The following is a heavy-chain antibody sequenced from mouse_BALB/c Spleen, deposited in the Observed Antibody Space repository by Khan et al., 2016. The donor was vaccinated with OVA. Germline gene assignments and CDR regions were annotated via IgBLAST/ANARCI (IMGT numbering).Heavy chain of an antibody. Sequence: QVQLQQSGAELVRPGTSVKVSCKATGYAFTDYLIEWLKQRPGQGLEWIGVINPGSGDTHYNEKFRGKATLTADKSSSTAYMQLSSLTSDDSAVYFCARGGYGTLAYWGQGTPVTVSA. CDR3: ARGGYGTLAY. V-gene: IGHV1-54*01. CDR2: INPGSGDT. D-gene: IGHD2-1*01. CDR1: GYAFTDYL. J-gene: IGHJ3*01.